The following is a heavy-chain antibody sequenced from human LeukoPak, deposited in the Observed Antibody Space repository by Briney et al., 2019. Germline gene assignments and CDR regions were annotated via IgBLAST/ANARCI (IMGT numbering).Heavy chain of an antibody. CDR1: GGSISSYY. CDR2: IYYSGST. CDR3: ASSMRYCSGGSCYGNYYFDY. Sequence: PSETLSLTCTVSGGSISSYYWSWIRQPPGKGLEWIGYIYYSGSTNYNPSLKSRVTISVDTSKNQFSLKLSSVTAADTAVYYCASSMRYCSGGSCYGNYYFDYWGQGTLVTVSS. V-gene: IGHV4-59*01. D-gene: IGHD2-15*01. J-gene: IGHJ4*02.